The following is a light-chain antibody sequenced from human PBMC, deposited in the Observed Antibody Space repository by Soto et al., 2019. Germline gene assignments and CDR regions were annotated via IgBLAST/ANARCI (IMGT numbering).Light chain of an antibody. V-gene: IGLV2-14*01. Sequence: QSALTQRASVSGSPGQSITISCIGTSSDVGGYNYVSWYQQHPGKAPKLIIYEVSNRPSGVSNRFSGSKSGNTASLTISGLQAEDEADYYCNSYTSKSTGVFGTGTKLTVL. CDR3: NSYTSKSTGV. CDR1: SSDVGGYNY. J-gene: IGLJ1*01. CDR2: EVS.